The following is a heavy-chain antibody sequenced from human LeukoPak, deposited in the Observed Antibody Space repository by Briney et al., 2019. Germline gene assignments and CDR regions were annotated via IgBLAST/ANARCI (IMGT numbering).Heavy chain of an antibody. CDR3: ARGKFGCRFDY. J-gene: IGHJ4*02. CDR2: ISPSNGDT. V-gene: IGHV1-2*06. CDR1: TYTFTTYY. Sequence: ASVKVSCKASTYTFTTYYLHWVRQAPGQGFEWMGRISPSNGDTDYRQKFQGRVTMTRDTSTSTVYMELSSLRSEDTAVYYCARGKFGCRFDYWGQGTLVTVSS. D-gene: IGHD2-15*01.